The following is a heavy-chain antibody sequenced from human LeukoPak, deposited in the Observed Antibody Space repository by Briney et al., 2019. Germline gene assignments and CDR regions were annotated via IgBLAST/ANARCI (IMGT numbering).Heavy chain of an antibody. J-gene: IGHJ6*03. Sequence: GASVKVSCKASGYTFTSYDINWVRRATGQGLEWMGWMNPNSGNTGYAQKFQGRVTITRNTSISTAYMELSSLRSEDTAVYYCARANYYGSGISLYYYYYMDVWGKGTTVTVSS. CDR2: MNPNSGNT. D-gene: IGHD3-10*01. CDR3: ARANYYGSGISLYYYYYMDV. V-gene: IGHV1-8*03. CDR1: GYTFTSYD.